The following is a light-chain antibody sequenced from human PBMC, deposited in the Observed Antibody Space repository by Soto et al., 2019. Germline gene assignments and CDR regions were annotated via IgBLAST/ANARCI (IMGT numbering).Light chain of an antibody. CDR1: QSVSSY. J-gene: IGKJ4*01. Sequence: EIVLTQSPATPSLSPGDIATLSCTASQSVSSYLAWYQQKPGQAPRLLIYDSPNSATGIPARFSGSGSVTDFTLTITSLETEDFAVYYCQQRSNWPSTFGGGTKVEIK. CDR3: QQRSNWPST. CDR2: DSP. V-gene: IGKV3-11*01.